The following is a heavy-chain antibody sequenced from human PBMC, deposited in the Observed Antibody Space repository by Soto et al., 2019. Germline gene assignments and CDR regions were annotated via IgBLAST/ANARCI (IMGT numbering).Heavy chain of an antibody. CDR3: ARDEPIYGDLNFYYGMDV. V-gene: IGHV4-59*01. CDR2: IYNGGTT. Sequence: PSETLSLTCTVSGGSINDYYWSWIRQPPGRGLEWIGYIYNGGTTNYNPSLKSRVTISVDTSKNQFSLKLSSVTAADTAVYYCARDEPIYGDLNFYYGMDVWGQGTTVTVSS. CDR1: GGSINDYY. J-gene: IGHJ6*02. D-gene: IGHD4-17*01.